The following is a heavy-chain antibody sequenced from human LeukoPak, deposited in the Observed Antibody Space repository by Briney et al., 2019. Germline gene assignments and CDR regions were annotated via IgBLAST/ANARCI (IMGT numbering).Heavy chain of an antibody. J-gene: IGHJ4*02. CDR1: GYSSTSYW. Sequence: GESLKISCKGSGYSSTSYWVGWVRQMPGKGLEWMGIIYPVDSDIRYSPSFQGQVTISADKSISTAYLQWSSLKASDSAMYYCARPISYGSGMDWGQGTLVTVSS. D-gene: IGHD3-10*01. CDR2: IYPVDSDI. V-gene: IGHV5-51*01. CDR3: ARPISYGSGMD.